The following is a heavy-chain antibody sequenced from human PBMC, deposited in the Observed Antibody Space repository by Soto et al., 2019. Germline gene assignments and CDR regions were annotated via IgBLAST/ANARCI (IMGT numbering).Heavy chain of an antibody. V-gene: IGHV3-23*01. Sequence: EVELLESGGGLIQPGGSLRLSCAASGFTFSTYTMNWVRQAPGRGLEWISTISDAGRSTFYADSVKGRFIVSRDNYKNTLFLEMTRLRLDDTAVYYCAKDDVATYFGLSSCHATSFDFWGQGVLVADSS. CDR2: ISDAGRST. J-gene: IGHJ4*02. CDR1: GFTFSTYT. D-gene: IGHD6-13*01. CDR3: AKDDVATYFGLSSCHATSFDF.